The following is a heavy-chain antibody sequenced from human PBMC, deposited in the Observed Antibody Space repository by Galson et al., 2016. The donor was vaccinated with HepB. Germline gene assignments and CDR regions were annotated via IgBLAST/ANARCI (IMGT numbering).Heavy chain of an antibody. J-gene: IGHJ2*01. V-gene: IGHV3-72*01. CDR2: TRNKARSYTT. CDR1: GFMFSDHY. CDR3: IRASSSSGYWYFDL. D-gene: IGHD6-6*01. Sequence: SLRLSCAASGFMFSDHYMDWVRQAPGKGLEWVARTRNKARSYTTEYAASVKGRFTISRGDSKNSVYLQMNSLNTEDTALYYCIRASSSSGYWYFDLWGRGTLVTVSS.